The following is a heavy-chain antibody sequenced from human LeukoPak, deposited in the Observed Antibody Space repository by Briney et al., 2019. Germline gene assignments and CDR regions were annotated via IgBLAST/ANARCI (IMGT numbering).Heavy chain of an antibody. D-gene: IGHD2-2*01. CDR2: IYYSAST. V-gene: IGHV4-39*07. CDR3: ARGGYQLLKGAFDY. Sequence: RPSETLSLTCTVSGGSISSSSYYWGWIRQPPGKGLEWIGSIYYSASTYYNPSLKSRVTIPVDTSKNQFSLKLSSVTAADTAVYYCARGGYQLLKGAFDYWGQGTLVTVSS. CDR1: GGSISSSSYY. J-gene: IGHJ4*02.